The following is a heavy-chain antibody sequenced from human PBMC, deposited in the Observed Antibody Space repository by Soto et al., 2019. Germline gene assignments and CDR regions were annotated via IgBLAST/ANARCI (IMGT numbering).Heavy chain of an antibody. CDR1: GFTFSSYG. D-gene: IGHD6-6*01. CDR3: ARDAQLEYYFDY. Sequence: GGSLRLSCAASGFTFSSYGMHWVRQAPGKGLEWVAVIWYDGSNKYYADSVKGRFTISRDNSKNTLYLQMNSLRAEDTAVYYCARDAQLEYYFDYWGQGTLVTAPQ. V-gene: IGHV3-33*01. J-gene: IGHJ4*02. CDR2: IWYDGSNK.